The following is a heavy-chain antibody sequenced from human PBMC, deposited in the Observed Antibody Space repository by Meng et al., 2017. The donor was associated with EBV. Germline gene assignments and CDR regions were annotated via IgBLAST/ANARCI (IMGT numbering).Heavy chain of an antibody. CDR1: GYTFTSYG. CDR2: ISAYNGNT. CDR3: ARGLDYFDY. J-gene: IGHJ4*02. Sequence: QVQVVQVGGELQKPGASVKVAGKASGYTFTSYGFSWVRQGPGQGLEWMGWISAYNGNTNYAQKLQGRVTMTTDTSTSTAYMELRSLRSDDTAVYYCARGLDYFDYWGQGTLVTVSS. V-gene: IGHV1-18*01.